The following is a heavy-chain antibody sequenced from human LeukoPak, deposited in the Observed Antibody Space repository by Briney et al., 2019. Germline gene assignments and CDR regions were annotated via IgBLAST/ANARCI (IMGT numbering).Heavy chain of an antibody. Sequence: QSGGSLRLSCAASGFTFSSYEMNWVRQAPGKGLEWVSYISSSGSTIYYADSVKGRFTISRDNAKNSLYLQMNSLRAEDTALYYCAKDQYSGYDSSNWFDPWGQGTLVTVSS. CDR2: ISSSGSTI. CDR3: AKDQYSGYDSSNWFDP. V-gene: IGHV3-48*03. D-gene: IGHD5-12*01. J-gene: IGHJ5*02. CDR1: GFTFSSYE.